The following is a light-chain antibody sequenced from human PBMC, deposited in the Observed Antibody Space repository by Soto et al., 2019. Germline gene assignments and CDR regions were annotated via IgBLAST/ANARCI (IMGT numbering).Light chain of an antibody. CDR1: QSLLHSNGYNY. CDR3: MQALQTPRLT. CDR2: LVS. J-gene: IGKJ4*01. Sequence: DIVMTQSPLSLPVTPGEPASISCRSSQSLLHSNGYNYLDWYLQKPGQSPQLLIYLVSNRASGVPDRFSGSGSGKDFTLKISRVEAEDVGVYYCMQALQTPRLTFGGGTKVAIK. V-gene: IGKV2-28*01.